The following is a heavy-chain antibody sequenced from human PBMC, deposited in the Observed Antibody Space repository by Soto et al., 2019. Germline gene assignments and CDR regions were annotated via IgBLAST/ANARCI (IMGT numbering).Heavy chain of an antibody. CDR2: IWYDGSNK. Sequence: GGSLRLSCAASGFTFSSYGMHWVRQAPGKGLEWVAVIWYDGSNKYYADSVKGRFTISRDNSKNTLYLQMNSLRAEDTAVYYCARDSEIVGAPFDYWGQGTLVTVSS. CDR1: GFTFSSYG. V-gene: IGHV3-33*01. CDR3: ARDSEIVGAPFDY. J-gene: IGHJ4*02. D-gene: IGHD1-26*01.